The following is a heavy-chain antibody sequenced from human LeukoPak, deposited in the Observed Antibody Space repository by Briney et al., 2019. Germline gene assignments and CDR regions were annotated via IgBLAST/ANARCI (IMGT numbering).Heavy chain of an antibody. J-gene: IGHJ4*02. V-gene: IGHV3-30*02. CDR3: AKDNRYGYSSSLFPDY. D-gene: IGHD6-13*01. CDR2: IRYDGSNK. CDR1: GFTFSSYG. Sequence: GGSLRLSCAASGFTFSSYGIHWVRQAPGKGLEWVAFIRYDGSNKYYADSVKGRFTISRDNSKNTLYLQMSSLRAEDTAVYYCAKDNRYGYSSSLFPDYWGQGTLVTVSS.